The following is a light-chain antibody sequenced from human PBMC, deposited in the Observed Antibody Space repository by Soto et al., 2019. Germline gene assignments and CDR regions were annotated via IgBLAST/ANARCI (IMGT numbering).Light chain of an antibody. V-gene: IGKV3D-15*01. CDR3: QQYNNWPPIT. J-gene: IGKJ5*01. CDR2: GVS. CDR1: QYISTK. Sequence: ETKMTQSPATLSVSPGERVTLSCRASQYISTKLAWYQQKPGQSPRLVISGVSKRATGIPARFSGSGSGTEFNLTISSLQSEDLGVYYRQQYNNWPPITFGQGTRLEIK.